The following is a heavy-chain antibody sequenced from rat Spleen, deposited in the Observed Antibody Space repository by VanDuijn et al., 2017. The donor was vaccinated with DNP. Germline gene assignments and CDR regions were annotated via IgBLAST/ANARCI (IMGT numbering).Heavy chain of an antibody. Sequence: QVQLKESGPGLVQPSQTLSLTCTVSGFSLTDYSVHWVRQPPGKGLEWMGRMWYDGDTSYNSALKSRLSINRDTSKNQVFLKMNSLQTDDTGTYYCARVKADWELYFDYWGQGVMVTVSS. CDR1: GFSLTDYS. D-gene: IGHD5-1*01. V-gene: IGHV2-63*01. J-gene: IGHJ2*01. CDR3: ARVKADWELYFDY. CDR2: MWYDGDT.